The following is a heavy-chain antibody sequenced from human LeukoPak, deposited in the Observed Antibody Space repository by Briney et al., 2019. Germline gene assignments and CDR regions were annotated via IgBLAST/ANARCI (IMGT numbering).Heavy chain of an antibody. D-gene: IGHD7-27*01. CDR1: GFTFSSYA. V-gene: IGHV3-64*01. Sequence: PGGSLRLSCAASGFTFSSYAMHWVRQAPGKGLEYVSAISSNGGNTYYANSVKGRFTISRDNSMNTLYLQVNSLRAEDTAVYYCARLTWGQFDYWGQGTLVTVSS. CDR2: ISSNGGNT. J-gene: IGHJ4*02. CDR3: ARLTWGQFDY.